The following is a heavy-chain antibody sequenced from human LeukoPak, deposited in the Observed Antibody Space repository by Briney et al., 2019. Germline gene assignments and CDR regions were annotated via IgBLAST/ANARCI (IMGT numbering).Heavy chain of an antibody. J-gene: IGHJ5*02. CDR2: ISAYNGNT. D-gene: IGHD1-26*01. CDR1: GYTFTSYG. Sequence: ASVKVSCKASGYTFTSYGISWVRQAPGQGLEWMGWISAYNGNTNYAQKLQGRVTMTTDTATSTDYMELRRLRSDDTAVYYCARRAYMGVWGSRFDPWGQGTLVTVSS. V-gene: IGHV1-18*01. CDR3: ARRAYMGVWGSRFDP.